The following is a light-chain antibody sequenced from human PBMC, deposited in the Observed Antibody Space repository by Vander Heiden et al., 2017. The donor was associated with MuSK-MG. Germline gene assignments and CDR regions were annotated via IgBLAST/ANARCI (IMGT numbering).Light chain of an antibody. CDR1: NIGSKT. Sequence: SYVLTQPPSVSVAPGKTASITCGGNNIGSKTVHWYEQKPGQAPVVVMYYDSDRRAAIPERFSAANSGNTATLTISRVEAVDEADYYCQVWDSSSSHSVFGTGTKVNVL. V-gene: IGLV3-21*04. J-gene: IGLJ1*01. CDR3: QVWDSSSSHSV. CDR2: YDS.